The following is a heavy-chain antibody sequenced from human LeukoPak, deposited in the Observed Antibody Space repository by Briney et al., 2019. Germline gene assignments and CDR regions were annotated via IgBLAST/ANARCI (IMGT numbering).Heavy chain of an antibody. J-gene: IGHJ4*02. Sequence: SGTLSLTCAVSGASISSSYWWSWVRQPPGKGLEWIGEIYKSGSTNYNPSLKSRVTISVDESQNQFSLNLSSVTAADTAVYYCSTVRGVTTFDNWGQGTLVTVSS. V-gene: IGHV4-4*02. CDR3: STVRGVTTFDN. CDR2: IYKSGST. CDR1: GASISSSYW. D-gene: IGHD3-10*01.